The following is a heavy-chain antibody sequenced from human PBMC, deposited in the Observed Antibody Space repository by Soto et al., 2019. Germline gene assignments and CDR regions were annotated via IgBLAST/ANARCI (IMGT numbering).Heavy chain of an antibody. CDR3: ARGVGGMIWGAFDI. CDR1: GGTFSSYA. J-gene: IGHJ3*02. D-gene: IGHD1-26*01. V-gene: IGHV1-69*13. Sequence: SVKVSCKASGGTFSSYAISWVRQAPGQGLEWMGGIIPIFGTANYAQKFQGRVTITADESTSTAYMGLSSLRSEDTAVYYCARGVGGMIWGAFDIWGQGTMVTVSS. CDR2: IIPIFGTA.